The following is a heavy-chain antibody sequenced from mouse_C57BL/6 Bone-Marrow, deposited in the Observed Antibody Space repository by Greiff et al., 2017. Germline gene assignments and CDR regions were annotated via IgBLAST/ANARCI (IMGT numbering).Heavy chain of an antibody. J-gene: IGHJ4*01. CDR1: GFTFSDYY. CDR2: INYDGSST. D-gene: IGHD2-4*01. Sequence: EVMLVESEGGLVQPGSSMKFSCTASGFTFSDYYMAWVRQVPEKGLEWVANINYDGSSTYYLDSLKSRFIISRDNAKNILYLQMSSLKSEDTATYYCARAHYDYYAMDYWGQGTSVTVSS. CDR3: ARAHYDYYAMDY. V-gene: IGHV5-16*01.